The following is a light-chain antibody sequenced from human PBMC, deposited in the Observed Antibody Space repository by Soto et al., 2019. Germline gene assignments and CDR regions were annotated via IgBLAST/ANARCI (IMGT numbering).Light chain of an antibody. V-gene: IGLV2-8*01. Sequence: QSVLTQPPSASGSPGQSVTISCTGTRSDVGSYNYVSWYQQHPGKAPKLMIYEVSKRPSGVPDRFSGSKSGNTASLTVSGLQAEDAADYYCSSYAGSTYLAVFGTGTKVTVL. CDR3: SSYAGSTYLAV. CDR2: EVS. CDR1: RSDVGSYNY. J-gene: IGLJ1*01.